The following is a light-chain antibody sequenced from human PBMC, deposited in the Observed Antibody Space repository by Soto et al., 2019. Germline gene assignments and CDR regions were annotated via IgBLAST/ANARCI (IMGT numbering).Light chain of an antibody. CDR2: DVT. CDR1: SSDIGGYKY. CDR3: SSYRSSATPYV. Sequence: QSVLTQPASVSGSPGQSITISCTGTSSDIGGYKYVSWYQHHPGKAPKLVIYDVTNRPSGISNRFSGSKFGNTASLTISGLQAEDEADYYCSSYRSSATPYVFGTGTKLTVL. V-gene: IGLV2-14*03. J-gene: IGLJ1*01.